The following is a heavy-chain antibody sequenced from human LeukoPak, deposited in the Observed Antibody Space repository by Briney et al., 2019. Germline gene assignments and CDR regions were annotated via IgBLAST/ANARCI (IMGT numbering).Heavy chain of an antibody. CDR1: GFTFDDYG. D-gene: IGHD2-2*01. CDR2: INWNGGST. V-gene: IGHV3-20*04. J-gene: IGHJ5*02. Sequence: GGSLRLSCAASGFTFDDYGMSWVRQAPGKGLEWVSGINWNGGSTGYADSVKGRFTISRDNAKNSLYLQMNSLRAEDTALYYCASMRGYCSSTSCPPNDWFDPWGQGTLVTVSS. CDR3: ASMRGYCSSTSCPPNDWFDP.